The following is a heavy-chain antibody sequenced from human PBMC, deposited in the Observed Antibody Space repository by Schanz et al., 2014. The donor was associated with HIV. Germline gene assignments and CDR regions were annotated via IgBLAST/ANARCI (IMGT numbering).Heavy chain of an antibody. D-gene: IGHD7-27*01. CDR1: GGTFSSYA. Sequence: QVQLVQSGAEVKMPGSSVKVSCKASGGTFSSYAISWVRQAPGQGLEWMGGIIPRFDTANYAQKFQGRVTFTADESTSTAYMELSSLRSEDTAVYYCARDTLGTVYCFDYWGQGTLITVSS. V-gene: IGHV1-69*01. CDR3: ARDTLGTVYCFDY. CDR2: IIPRFDTA. J-gene: IGHJ4*02.